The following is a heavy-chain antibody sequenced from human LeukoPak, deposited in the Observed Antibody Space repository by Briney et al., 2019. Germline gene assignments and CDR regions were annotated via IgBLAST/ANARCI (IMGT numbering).Heavy chain of an antibody. V-gene: IGHV3-30*18. Sequence: GGSLRLSCAASGFTFSSYGMHWVRQAPGKGLVWVAVISYDGNTQYYADSVKGRFTISRDNSNNMLSLQMNSLKAEDTAVYYCAKGRMMATIMISFDYWGRGTLVTVSS. D-gene: IGHD5-24*01. CDR1: GFTFSSYG. CDR3: AKGRMMATIMISFDY. J-gene: IGHJ4*02. CDR2: ISYDGNTQ.